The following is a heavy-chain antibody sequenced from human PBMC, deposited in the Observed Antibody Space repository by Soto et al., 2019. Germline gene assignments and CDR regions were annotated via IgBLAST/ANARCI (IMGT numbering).Heavy chain of an antibody. V-gene: IGHV4-4*02. J-gene: IGHJ6*02. CDR3: ARGRGDYGDYAREYYYGMDV. Sequence: SETLSVTCAVSGGSISSTNWWSWVRKPPGKGLEWIGEIYHSGSTNYNPSLKSRVTISVDKSKNQFSLKLSSVTAADTAVYYCARGRGDYGDYAREYYYGMDVWGQGTTVTVSS. CDR2: IYHSGST. D-gene: IGHD4-17*01. CDR1: GGSISSTNW.